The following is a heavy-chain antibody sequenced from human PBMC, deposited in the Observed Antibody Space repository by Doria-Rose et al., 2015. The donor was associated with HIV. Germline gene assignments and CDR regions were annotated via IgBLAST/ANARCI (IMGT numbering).Heavy chain of an antibody. J-gene: IGHJ6*02. CDR3: ARETNDYQYYYYYGMDV. CDR2: IYYSGST. CDR1: GGSISSSSYY. V-gene: IGHV4-39*07. Sequence: GPGLVKPSETLSLTCTVSGGSISSSSYYWGWIRQPPGKGLEWIGSIYYSGSTYYNPSLKSRVTISVDTSKKQFSLKLSSVTAADTAVYYCARETNDYQYYYYYGMDVWGQGTTVTVSS. D-gene: IGHD4-17*01.